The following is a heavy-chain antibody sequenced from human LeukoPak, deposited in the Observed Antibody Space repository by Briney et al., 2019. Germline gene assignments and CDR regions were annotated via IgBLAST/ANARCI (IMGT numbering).Heavy chain of an antibody. CDR1: GFTFSDYY. CDR2: ISSSGSTI. Sequence: GGSLRPSCAASGFTFSDYYMSWIRQAPGKGLEWVSYISSSGSTIYYADSVKGRFTISRDNAKNSLYLQMNSLRAEDTAVYYCARESEVVIANFDYWGQGTLVTVSS. D-gene: IGHD2-21*01. CDR3: ARESEVVIANFDY. J-gene: IGHJ4*02. V-gene: IGHV3-11*04.